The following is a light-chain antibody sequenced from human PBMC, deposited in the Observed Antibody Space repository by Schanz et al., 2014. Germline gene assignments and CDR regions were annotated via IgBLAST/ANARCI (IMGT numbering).Light chain of an antibody. CDR2: DAS. V-gene: IGKV1-5*01. J-gene: IGKJ2*02. Sequence: QMTQSPSTLSASIGDRVTLTCRASQSIGTSLAWYQQQPGKAPNLLIYDASSLESGVPSRFSGSGSGTEFTLTITSLRPEDSATYYCQQGYSSLCTFGPGTKLEVK. CDR3: QQGYSSLCT. CDR1: QSIGTS.